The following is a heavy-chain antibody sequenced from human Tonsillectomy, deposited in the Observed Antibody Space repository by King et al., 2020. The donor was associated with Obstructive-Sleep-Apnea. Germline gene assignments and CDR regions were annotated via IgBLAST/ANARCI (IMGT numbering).Heavy chain of an antibody. Sequence: QLQESGPGLVKPSETLSLTCTVSGGSISSSSYYWGWFRQPPGKGLEWIGSIYYSGSTYYNPSLKSRVTISVDTSKNQFSLKLSSVTAADTAVYYCATDTRYYYGSGSYGWGQGTLVTVSS. CDR2: IYYSGST. J-gene: IGHJ4*02. D-gene: IGHD3-10*01. CDR1: GGSISSSSYY. V-gene: IGHV4-39*02. CDR3: ATDTRYYYGSGSYG.